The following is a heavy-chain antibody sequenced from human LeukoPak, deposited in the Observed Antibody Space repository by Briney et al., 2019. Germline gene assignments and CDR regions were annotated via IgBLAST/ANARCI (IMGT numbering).Heavy chain of an antibody. V-gene: IGHV4-59*01. CDR2: IYYSGST. D-gene: IGHD1-26*01. J-gene: IGHJ4*02. CDR3: ARGPPPPWDLLGGVGRVTFYFDY. Sequence: SETLSLTCTVSGGSISSYYWSWIRRPPGKGLEWIGYIYYSGSTNYNSSFKSRVTISVDTSKNQFSLKLSSVTAADTAVYYCARGPPPPWDLLGGVGRVTFYFDYWGQGTLVTVSS. CDR1: GGSISSYY.